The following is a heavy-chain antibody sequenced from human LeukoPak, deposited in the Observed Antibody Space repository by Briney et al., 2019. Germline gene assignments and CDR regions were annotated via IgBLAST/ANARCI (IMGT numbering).Heavy chain of an antibody. D-gene: IGHD3-10*01. CDR3: ARDPQTTYYYGSGSYRSATGFDP. CDR2: IYYSGST. J-gene: IGHJ5*02. CDR1: GGSISSYY. V-gene: IGHV4-59*01. Sequence: SETLSLTCTVSGGSISSYYWSWIRQPPGKGLEWIGYIYYSGSTNYNPSLKSRVTISVDMSKNQFSLKLSSVTAADTAVYYCARDPQTTYYYGSGSYRSATGFDPWGQGTLVTVSS.